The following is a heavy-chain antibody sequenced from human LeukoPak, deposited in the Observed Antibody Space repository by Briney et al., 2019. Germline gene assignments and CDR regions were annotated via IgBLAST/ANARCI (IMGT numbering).Heavy chain of an antibody. CDR1: GGSISSYY. CDR3: SRVSHYYDSSGYYYVRAFDI. CDR2: ISTSGST. V-gene: IGHV4-4*07. J-gene: IGHJ3*02. Sequence: SETLSLTCTVSGGSISSYYWSWIRQPAGKGLEWIGRISTSGSTNYNPSLKSRVTMSVDTSNNQFSLKLSSVTAADTAVYYCSRVSHYYDSSGYYYVRAFDIWGQGTMVTVSS. D-gene: IGHD3-22*01.